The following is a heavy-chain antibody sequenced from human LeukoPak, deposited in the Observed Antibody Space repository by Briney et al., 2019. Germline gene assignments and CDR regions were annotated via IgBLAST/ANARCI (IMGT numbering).Heavy chain of an antibody. J-gene: IGHJ3*02. Sequence: ASVKVSCKASGYTFTGYYMHWVRQAPGQGLEGMGWINPNSGDTNYAQKFQDRVTMTRETSISTAYMELSRLRSDDTAVYYCAHGGGFSDAFDIWGQGTMVTVSS. V-gene: IGHV1-2*02. D-gene: IGHD3-16*01. CDR2: INPNSGDT. CDR3: AHGGGFSDAFDI. CDR1: GYTFTGYY.